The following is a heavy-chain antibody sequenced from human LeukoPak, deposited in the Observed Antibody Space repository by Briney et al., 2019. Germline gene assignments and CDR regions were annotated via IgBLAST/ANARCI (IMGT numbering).Heavy chain of an antibody. CDR2: ISSSGSTI. J-gene: IGHJ4*02. CDR1: GFTFSSYE. Sequence: GGSLRLSCAASGFTFSSYEMNWVRQAPGKGREWVSYISSSGSTIYYADSVEGRFTISRDSAKTSLYLQMNSLRAEDTAVYYCARDRLLYYDSSGLDYWGQGTLVTVSS. V-gene: IGHV3-48*03. D-gene: IGHD3-22*01. CDR3: ARDRLLYYDSSGLDY.